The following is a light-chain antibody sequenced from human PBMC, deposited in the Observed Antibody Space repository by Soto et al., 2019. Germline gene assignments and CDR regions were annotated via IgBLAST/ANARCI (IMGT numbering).Light chain of an antibody. J-gene: IGLJ1*01. Sequence: QSALTQPASVSGSPGQSITISCTGTSSDVAAYNYVSWYQQHPGKAPNLMVYDVSNRPSGVSNRFSGSKSGNTASLTISGLQAEDEADYYCSSYTSGGNYVFGTGTKLTVL. CDR2: DVS. CDR1: SSDVAAYNY. V-gene: IGLV2-14*03. CDR3: SSYTSGGNYV.